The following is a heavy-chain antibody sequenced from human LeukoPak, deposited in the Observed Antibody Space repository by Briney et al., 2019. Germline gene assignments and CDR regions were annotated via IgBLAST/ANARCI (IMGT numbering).Heavy chain of an antibody. CDR3: AKEVNGTGKAFGF. CDR1: GFTFSSFA. V-gene: IGHV3-23*01. Sequence: PGGSLRLSCAASGFTFSSFAMSWVRQTPGKGLAWVSTINAAGDDTFYSASVKGRFTISRDNSRSTLYLQMNSLRDEDAAVYYWAKEVNGTGKAFGFWGQGTLVTVSS. J-gene: IGHJ4*02. CDR2: INAAGDDT. D-gene: IGHD6-13*01.